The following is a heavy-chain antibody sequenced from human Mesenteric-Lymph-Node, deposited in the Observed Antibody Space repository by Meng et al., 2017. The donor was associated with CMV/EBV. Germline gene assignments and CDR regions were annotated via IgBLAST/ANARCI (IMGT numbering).Heavy chain of an antibody. CDR3: ARSPPNDFWSGYYYRLERGMDV. D-gene: IGHD3-3*01. Sequence: SETLSLTCAVYGGSFSGYYWSWIRQPPGKGLEWIGEINHSGSTNYNPSLKSRVTISVDTSKNQFSLKLSSVTAADTAVYYCARSPPNDFWSGYYYRLERGMDVWGQGTTVTVSS. CDR1: GGSFSGYY. V-gene: IGHV4-34*01. CDR2: INHSGST. J-gene: IGHJ6*02.